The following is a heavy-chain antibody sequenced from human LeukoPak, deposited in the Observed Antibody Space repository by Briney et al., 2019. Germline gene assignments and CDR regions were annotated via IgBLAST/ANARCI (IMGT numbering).Heavy chain of an antibody. D-gene: IGHD1-20*01. V-gene: IGHV4-59*01. Sequence: PSETLSLTCTVSGGSLSSYYWSWIRQPPGKGLEWIGYIYYSGSTNYNPSLKSRVTISVDTSKNQFSLKLSSVTAADTAVYYCARGGITGTFDYWGQGTLVTVSS. CDR1: GGSLSSYY. CDR3: ARGGITGTFDY. CDR2: IYYSGST. J-gene: IGHJ4*02.